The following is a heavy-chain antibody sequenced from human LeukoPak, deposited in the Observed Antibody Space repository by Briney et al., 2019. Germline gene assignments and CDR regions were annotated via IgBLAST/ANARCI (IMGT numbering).Heavy chain of an antibody. J-gene: IGHJ5*02. CDR3: ASGAEGYVFDP. Sequence: DPGRSLRLSCAVSGFTFSSYSMNWVRQAPGKGLEWVSYISSSSNTIYYADSVKGRFTISRDNAKNSLYLQMNSLRVEDTAVYYCASGAEGYVFDPWGQGTLVTVSS. V-gene: IGHV3-48*01. D-gene: IGHD1-1*01. CDR1: GFTFSSYS. CDR2: ISSSSNTI.